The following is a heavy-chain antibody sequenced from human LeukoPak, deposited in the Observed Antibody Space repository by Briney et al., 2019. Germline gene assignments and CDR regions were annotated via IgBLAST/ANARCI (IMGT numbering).Heavy chain of an antibody. CDR2: ISAYNGNT. J-gene: IGHJ4*02. CDR1: GYTFTSYG. D-gene: IGHD3-22*01. Sequence: ASVKVSCKASGYTFTSYGICWVRQAPGQGLEWMGWISAYNGNTNYAQKLQGRVTMTTDTSTSTAYMELRSLRSDDTAVYYCARGAPQESYDSSGADYWGQGTLVTVSS. V-gene: IGHV1-18*01. CDR3: ARGAPQESYDSSGADY.